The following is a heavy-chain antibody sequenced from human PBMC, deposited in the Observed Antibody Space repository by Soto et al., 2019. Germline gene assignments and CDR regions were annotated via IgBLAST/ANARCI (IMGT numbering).Heavy chain of an antibody. Sequence: GGSLRLSCAASGFTFSSYAMHWVRQAPGKGLEYVSAISSNGGSTYYANSVKGRFTISRDNSKNTLYLQMGSLRAEDMAVYYCARVYGSGSFDYWGQGTLVTVSS. J-gene: IGHJ4*02. CDR3: ARVYGSGSFDY. V-gene: IGHV3-64*01. CDR1: GFTFSSYA. D-gene: IGHD3-10*01. CDR2: ISSNGGST.